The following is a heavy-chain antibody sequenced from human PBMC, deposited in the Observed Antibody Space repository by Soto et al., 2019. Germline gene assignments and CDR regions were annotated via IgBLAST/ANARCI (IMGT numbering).Heavy chain of an antibody. D-gene: IGHD6-13*01. V-gene: IGHV3-30-3*01. CDR3: ARSGIAAAGNLATGPEGAFDI. Sequence: QVQLVESGGGVVQPGRSLRLSCAASGFTFSSYAMHWVRQAPGKGLEWVAVISYDGSNKYYADSEKGRFTISRDNSKNTLYLQMNSLRAEDTAVYYCARSGIAAAGNLATGPEGAFDIWGQGTMVTVSS. CDR2: ISYDGSNK. J-gene: IGHJ3*02. CDR1: GFTFSSYA.